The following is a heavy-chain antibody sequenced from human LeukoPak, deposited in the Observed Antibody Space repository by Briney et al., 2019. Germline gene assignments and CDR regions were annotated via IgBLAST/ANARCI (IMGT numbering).Heavy chain of an antibody. J-gene: IGHJ4*02. D-gene: IGHD3-9*01. CDR2: IRPDGTTT. CDR3: ARDLDWISFDY. CDR1: GFTFSTYW. Sequence: GGSLRLSCAASGFTFSTYWMHWVRQAPGKGLVWVSRIRPDGTTTAYADSVKGRFTISRDNAKNTLFLQMNSLSAEDTAVYYCARDLDWISFDYWGQGTLVTVSS. V-gene: IGHV3-74*03.